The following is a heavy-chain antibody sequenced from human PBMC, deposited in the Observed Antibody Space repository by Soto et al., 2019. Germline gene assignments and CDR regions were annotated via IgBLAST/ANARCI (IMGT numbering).Heavy chain of an antibody. Sequence: EVQLVESGGGLVKPGGSLRLYCAASGFTFSSYSMNWVRQAPGKGLEWVSSISSSSSYIYYADSVKGRFTISRDNAKNSLYLQMNSLRAEDTAVYYCARGGVAGTNYWGQGTLVTVSS. V-gene: IGHV3-21*01. J-gene: IGHJ4*02. CDR2: ISSSSSYI. CDR3: ARGGVAGTNY. CDR1: GFTFSSYS. D-gene: IGHD6-19*01.